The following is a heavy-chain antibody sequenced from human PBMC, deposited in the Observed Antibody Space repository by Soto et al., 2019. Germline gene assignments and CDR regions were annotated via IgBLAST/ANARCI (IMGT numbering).Heavy chain of an antibody. CDR1: GFIFSNFG. CDR2: IYNDGHTK. Sequence: QVQLLESGGDVVQPGRSLRLSCAASGFIFSNFGMHWVRQAPGKGLEWVAAIYNDGHTKEYADSVKDRVTVSRDNSKNILSLQMDILISEDTAIYYCTTWQGSLNYGNWCQGTLVTVSS. D-gene: IGHD3-10*01. CDR3: TTWQGSLNYGN. J-gene: IGHJ4*02. V-gene: IGHV3-30*19.